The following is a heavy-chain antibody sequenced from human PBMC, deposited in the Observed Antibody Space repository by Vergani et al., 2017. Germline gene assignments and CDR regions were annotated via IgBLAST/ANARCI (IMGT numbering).Heavy chain of an antibody. CDR3: ARTESFILRYFHWAL. V-gene: IGHV4-39*01. CDR1: GGSITSSRYY. CDR2: SYHSGGA. D-gene: IGHD3-9*01. J-gene: IGHJ4*02. Sequence: QLHLQESGPGLVKPSETLSLTCTVSGGSITSSRYYWGWIRQPPGKGLEWIGNSYHSGGAYYNPSLKGRVTISVDTSKNQFSLEVTSVTAADTAIYFCARTESFILRYFHWALWGQGTLVTVSS.